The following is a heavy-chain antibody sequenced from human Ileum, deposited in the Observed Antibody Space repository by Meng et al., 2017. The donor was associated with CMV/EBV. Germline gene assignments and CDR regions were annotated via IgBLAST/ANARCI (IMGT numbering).Heavy chain of an antibody. CDR2: IKRKTDGGTT. Sequence: GGSLRLSCAASGFTFGNAWMSWVRQAPGKGLEWVGRIKRKTDGGTTDYAATVKGRFTISRDDSRNTLYLQMNSLKTEDTAVYYCTTCADDRGSYYRVFDYWGQGTLVTVSS. V-gene: IGHV3-15*01. CDR1: GFTFGNAW. D-gene: IGHD1-26*01. J-gene: IGHJ4*02. CDR3: TTCADDRGSYYRVFDY.